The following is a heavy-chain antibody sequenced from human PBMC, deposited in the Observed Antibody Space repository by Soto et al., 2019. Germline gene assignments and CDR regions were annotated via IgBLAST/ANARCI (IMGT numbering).Heavy chain of an antibody. Sequence: SETLSLTCTVSGGSISSYYWSWIRQPPGKGLEWIGYIYYSGSTNYNPSLKSRVTISVDTSKNQFSLKLSSVTAADTAVYYCARDYGDYVNGYYYYYMDVWGKGTTVTVSS. CDR1: GGSISSYY. J-gene: IGHJ6*03. V-gene: IGHV4-59*01. CDR2: IYYSGST. CDR3: ARDYGDYVNGYYYYYMDV. D-gene: IGHD4-17*01.